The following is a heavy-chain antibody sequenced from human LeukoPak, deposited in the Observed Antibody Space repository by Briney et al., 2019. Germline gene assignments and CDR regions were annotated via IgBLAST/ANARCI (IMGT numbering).Heavy chain of an antibody. V-gene: IGHV4-59*01. CDR1: GGSLSSYY. CDR3: ARSKEGGYYYYGMDV. J-gene: IGHJ6*04. Sequence: SETLSLICTVSGGSLSSYYWSWIRQPPGKGLEGIGYIYYSGSPNYYPSLKSRVTISVDTSKNQFSLKLSSVTAADTAVYYCARSKEGGYYYYGMDVWGKGTTVTVSS. CDR2: IYYSGSP.